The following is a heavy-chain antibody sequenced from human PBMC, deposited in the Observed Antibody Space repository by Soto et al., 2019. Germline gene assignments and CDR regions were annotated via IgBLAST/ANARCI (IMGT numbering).Heavy chain of an antibody. J-gene: IGHJ4*02. D-gene: IGHD6-19*01. Sequence: SETLSLTCTVSGVPISSVSISSNYWGWIRQPPGKGLECIGSMSYSGKTNYNPSLKSRVTISIDTSKNQFSLKLSSVTAADTAVYYCARIPYSSASFDYWGQGTLVTVSS. V-gene: IGHV4-61*01. CDR3: ARIPYSSASFDY. CDR1: GVPISSVSISSNY. CDR2: MSYSGKT.